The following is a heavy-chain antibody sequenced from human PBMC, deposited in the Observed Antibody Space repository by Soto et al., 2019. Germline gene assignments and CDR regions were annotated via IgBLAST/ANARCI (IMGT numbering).Heavy chain of an antibody. J-gene: IGHJ6*02. CDR1: GFTFSGYS. D-gene: IGHD3-3*01. V-gene: IGHV3-48*02. CDR3: ARAYTIFGVVSYGMDV. Sequence: GSLRLSCAASGFTFSGYSMNWVRQAPGKGLEWVSYISSSSSTIYYADSVKGRFTISRDNAKNSLYLQMNSLRDEDTAVYYCARAYTIFGVVSYGMDVWGQGTTVTVSS. CDR2: ISSSSSTI.